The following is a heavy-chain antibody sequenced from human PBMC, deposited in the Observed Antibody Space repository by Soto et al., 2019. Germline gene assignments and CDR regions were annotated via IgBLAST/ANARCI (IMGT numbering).Heavy chain of an antibody. V-gene: IGHV4-31*03. CDR2: IYYSGST. CDR1: GGSISSGGYY. J-gene: IGHJ6*02. Sequence: QVQLQESGPGLVTPSQTLSLTCTVSGGSISSGGYYWSWIRQHPGKGLEWIGYIYYSGSTHYNPSLKSRVTISVDTSKNQFALKLSSVTAADTAVYYCARGGRRSAGMDVWGQGTTVSVSS. CDR3: ARGGRRSAGMDV.